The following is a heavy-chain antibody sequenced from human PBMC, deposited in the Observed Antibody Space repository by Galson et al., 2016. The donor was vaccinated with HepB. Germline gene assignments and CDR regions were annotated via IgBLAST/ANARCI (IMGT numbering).Heavy chain of an antibody. V-gene: IGHV4-59*11. CDR2: IYYSGNT. CDR1: GGSISSRY. D-gene: IGHD6-19*01. CDR3: ALDLGGAVAGP. Sequence: SETLSLTCTVSGGSISSRYWSWIRQPPGKGLEWIGYIYYSGNTYYNPSLQSRVTILVDKSKKQYSLRFSSVTEADTAVYFCALDLGGAVAGPWGQGTLVTVSS. J-gene: IGHJ5*02.